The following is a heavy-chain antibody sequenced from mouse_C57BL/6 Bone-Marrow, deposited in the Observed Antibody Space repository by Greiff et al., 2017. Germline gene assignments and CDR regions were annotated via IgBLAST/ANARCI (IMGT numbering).Heavy chain of an antibody. CDR1: GFTFSSYA. J-gene: IGHJ2*01. D-gene: IGHD1-1*01. CDR3: ERVDYYGRDY. Sequence: EVQRVESGGGLVKPGGSLKLSCAASGFTFSSYAMSWVRQTPEKRLEWVATISDGGSYTYYTDNVKGRFTFSRDNAKNNLYLEMSHLKSEDTAMYCCERVDYYGRDYWGQGTTLTVSS. V-gene: IGHV5-4*01. CDR2: ISDGGSYT.